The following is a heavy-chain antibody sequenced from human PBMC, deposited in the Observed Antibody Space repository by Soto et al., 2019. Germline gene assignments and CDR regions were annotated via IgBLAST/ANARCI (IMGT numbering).Heavy chain of an antibody. V-gene: IGHV4-39*01. J-gene: IGHJ6*02. Sequence: SETLSLTCTVSGGSISSSSYYWGWIRQPPGKGLEWIGSIYYSGSTYYNPSLKSRVTISVDTSKNQFSLKLSSVTAADTAVYYCATRFDRSSRLGYYYYYGMDVWGQGTTVTVSS. CDR1: GGSISSSSYY. CDR2: IYYSGST. CDR3: ATRFDRSSRLGYYYYYGMDV. D-gene: IGHD6-13*01.